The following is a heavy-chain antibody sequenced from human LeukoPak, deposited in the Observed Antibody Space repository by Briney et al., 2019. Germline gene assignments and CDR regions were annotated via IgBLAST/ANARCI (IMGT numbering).Heavy chain of an antibody. V-gene: IGHV4-34*01. CDR1: GGSFSGYY. CDR2: INHSGST. D-gene: IGHD2-15*01. CDR3: ARGGGFPYYYYYGMDV. Sequence: PSGTLSLTCAVYGGSFSGYYWSWIRPPPGKGLEWIGEINHSGSTNYNPSLKSRVTISVDTSKHQFSLKLSSVTAADTAVYYCARGGGFPYYYYYGMDVWGQGTTVTVSS. J-gene: IGHJ6*02.